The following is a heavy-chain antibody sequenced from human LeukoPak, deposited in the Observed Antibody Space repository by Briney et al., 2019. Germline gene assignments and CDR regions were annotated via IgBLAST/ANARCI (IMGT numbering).Heavy chain of an antibody. D-gene: IGHD3-22*01. CDR2: IYYSGST. CDR1: GGSISSGGYY. CDR3: ARLESNYDSSGPPGDY. J-gene: IGHJ4*02. Sequence: PSQTLSLTCTVSGGSISSGGYYWSWIRQHPGKGPEWIGYIYYSGSTCYNPSLKSRVTISVDTSKNQFSLKLSSVTAADTAVYYCARLESNYDSSGPPGDYWGQGTLVTVSS. V-gene: IGHV4-31*03.